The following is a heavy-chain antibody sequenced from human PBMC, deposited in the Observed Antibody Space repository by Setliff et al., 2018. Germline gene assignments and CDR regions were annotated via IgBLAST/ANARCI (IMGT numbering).Heavy chain of an antibody. V-gene: IGHV4-61*02. CDR1: GGSISSGSYY. CDR2: IYTSGST. Sequence: NPSETLSLTCTVSGGSISSGSYYWSWIRQPAGKGLEWIGRIYTSGSTNYNPSLKSRVTISVDTSKNQFSLKLSSVTAADTAVYYCARRPHYDSSGYRDYWGQGTLVTVSS. D-gene: IGHD3-22*01. J-gene: IGHJ4*02. CDR3: ARRPHYDSSGYRDY.